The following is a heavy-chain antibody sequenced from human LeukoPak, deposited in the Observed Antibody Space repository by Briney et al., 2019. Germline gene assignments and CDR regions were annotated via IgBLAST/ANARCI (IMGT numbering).Heavy chain of an antibody. CDR3: ARLYSSSSGKAFDI. V-gene: IGHV3-7*02. J-gene: IGHJ3*02. CDR2: IKQDGSEK. CDR1: GFTFSNYW. Sequence: PGGSLRLSCVASGFTFSNYWMSWVRQSPEKGLEWVANIKQDGSEKYYVDSVKGRFTISRDNAGNSLYLQMSSLRAEDTAVYYCARLYSSSSGKAFDIWGQGTMVTVSP. D-gene: IGHD6-6*01.